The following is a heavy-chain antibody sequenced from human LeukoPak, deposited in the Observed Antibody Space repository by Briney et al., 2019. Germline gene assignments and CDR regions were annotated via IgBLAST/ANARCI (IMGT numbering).Heavy chain of an antibody. CDR2: IKQDGTEI. Sequence: GGSLRLSCAGSGFTLSNHWMSWVRQAPGKGLEWVANIKQDGTEIYYVDSVKGRFTISRDNAKNSLYLQMNSLRVDDTAFYYCARDLSGVTGYTYGRGIDYWGQGTLVTVSS. J-gene: IGHJ4*02. V-gene: IGHV3-7*01. CDR1: GFTLSNHW. D-gene: IGHD5-18*01. CDR3: ARDLSGVTGYTYGRGIDY.